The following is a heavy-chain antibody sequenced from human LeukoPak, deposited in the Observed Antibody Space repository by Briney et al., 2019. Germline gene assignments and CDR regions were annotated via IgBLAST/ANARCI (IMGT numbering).Heavy chain of an antibody. Sequence: SETLSLTCTVSGGSISSGGYYWSWIRQHPGKGLEWIGYIYYSGSTYYNPSLKSRVTISVDTSKNQFSLKLSSVTAADTAVYYRARASSSSWFDPWGQGTLVTVSS. CDR3: ARASSSSWFDP. V-gene: IGHV4-31*03. J-gene: IGHJ5*02. D-gene: IGHD6-6*01. CDR1: GGSISSGGYY. CDR2: IYYSGST.